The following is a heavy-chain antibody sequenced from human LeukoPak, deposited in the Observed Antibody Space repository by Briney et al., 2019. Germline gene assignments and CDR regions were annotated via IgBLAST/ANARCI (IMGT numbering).Heavy chain of an antibody. D-gene: IGHD2-2*01. CDR3: ARARRYCSSTSCYGNY. CDR1: GYTFTGYY. Sequence: ASVKVSCKASGYTFTGYYMHWVRQAPGQGLEWMGWINPNSGGTNYAQKFQGRVTMTRDTSISTAYMELSSLRSEDTAVYYCARARRYCSSTSCYGNYWGQGTLVTVSS. CDR2: INPNSGGT. J-gene: IGHJ4*02. V-gene: IGHV1-2*02.